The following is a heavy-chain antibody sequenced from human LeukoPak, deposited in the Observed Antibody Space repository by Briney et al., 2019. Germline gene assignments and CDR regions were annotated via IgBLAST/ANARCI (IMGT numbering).Heavy chain of an antibody. CDR1: GFTFSDYY. J-gene: IGHJ4*02. V-gene: IGHV4-59*08. CDR2: IYDSGST. D-gene: IGHD4-11*01. CDR3: ARRSSNWYFDY. Sequence: GSLRLSCAASGFTFSDYYMSWIRQPPGKGLEWIGYIYDSGSTNYNPSLKSRVTISMDTSKNQFSLKLSSVTAADTAVYYCARRSSNWYFDYWGQGTLVTVSS.